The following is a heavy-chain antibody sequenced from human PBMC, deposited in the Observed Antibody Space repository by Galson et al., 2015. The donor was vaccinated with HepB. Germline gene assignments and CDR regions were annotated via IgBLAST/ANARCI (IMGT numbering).Heavy chain of an antibody. V-gene: IGHV1-69*13. Sequence: SVKVSCKASGGTFNTHAISWVRQAPGQGLEWMGGITPMFGTANYAQKFQGRVTISADESTKTAYMELSSLGSEDTAVYYCARSGNSGYDDPYYYYYYGMDFWAQWTTVTGSS. J-gene: IGHJ6*02. CDR1: GGTFNTHA. CDR3: ARSGNSGYDDPYYYYYYGMDF. CDR2: ITPMFGTA. D-gene: IGHD5-12*01.